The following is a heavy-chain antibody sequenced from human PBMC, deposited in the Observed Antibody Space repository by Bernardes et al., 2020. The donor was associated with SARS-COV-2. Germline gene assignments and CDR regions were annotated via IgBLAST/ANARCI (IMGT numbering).Heavy chain of an antibody. D-gene: IGHD5-18*01. J-gene: IGHJ4*02. V-gene: IGHV4-39*01. Sequence: ENLSLTCTVAGGSISSSSYYWGWNRQPPGKGLEWIGSIYYSGSTYYNPSLKSRVTISVDTSKNQFSLKLSSVTAADTAVYYCARGGSRATWIQLWFSPPFDYWGQGTLVTVSS. CDR3: ARGGSRATWIQLWFSPPFDY. CDR2: IYYSGST. CDR1: GGSISSSSYY.